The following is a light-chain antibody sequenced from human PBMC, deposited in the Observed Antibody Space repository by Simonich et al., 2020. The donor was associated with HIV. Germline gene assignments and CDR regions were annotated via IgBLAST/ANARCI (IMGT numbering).Light chain of an antibody. Sequence: EIVMTQSPATLSVSPGERATLSCRASQIVRSNLAWYQQKPGRAPRLLIYGASTRATGIPARFSGSGSGTEFTLTISNLQSEDFAVYYCQQRYNWPRTFGPGTKVDIK. V-gene: IGKV3-15*01. CDR2: GAS. CDR3: QQRYNWPRT. J-gene: IGKJ3*01. CDR1: QIVRSN.